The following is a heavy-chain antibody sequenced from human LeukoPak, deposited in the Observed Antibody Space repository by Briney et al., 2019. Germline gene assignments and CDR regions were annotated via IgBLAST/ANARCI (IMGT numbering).Heavy chain of an antibody. CDR1: GFTFSGSA. V-gene: IGHV3-73*01. CDR3: TRPSYGDAPYVDS. J-gene: IGHJ4*02. CDR2: IRSKANSYAT. D-gene: IGHD4-17*01. Sequence: SGGSLRLSCAASGFTFSGSAMHWVRQASGKGLEWVGRIRSKANSYATLYAVSVKGRFTISRDDSKNTAYLQMNSLKTEDTAVYYCTRPSYGDAPYVDSWGQGTLVTVSS.